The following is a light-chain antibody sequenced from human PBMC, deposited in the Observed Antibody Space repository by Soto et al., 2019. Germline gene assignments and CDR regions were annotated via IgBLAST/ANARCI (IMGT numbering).Light chain of an antibody. CDR1: SSNIGSNT. CDR2: TNN. J-gene: IGLJ1*01. Sequence: QSVLTQPPSASGTPGQRVTISCSGSSSNIGSNTVSWYQQLPQRAPKLLIYTNNQRPSGVPDRFSGSRSGASASLAISGLQSEDEADYYCAAWDDSLNGYVFGAGTKLTVL. CDR3: AAWDDSLNGYV. V-gene: IGLV1-44*01.